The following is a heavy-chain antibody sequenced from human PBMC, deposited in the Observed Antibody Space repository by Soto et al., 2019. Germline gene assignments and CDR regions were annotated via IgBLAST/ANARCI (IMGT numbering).Heavy chain of an antibody. CDR1: GGSISSYY. V-gene: IGHV4-59*01. CDR2: IYYSGST. J-gene: IGHJ6*02. Sequence: SETLSLTCTVSGGSISSYYWSWIRQPPGKGLEWIGYIYYSGSTNYNPSLKSRVTISVDTSKNQFSLKLSSVTAADTAVDYCARLIAAAERYYYLMDVWGQGTTVTVSS. D-gene: IGHD6-13*01. CDR3: ARLIAAAERYYYLMDV.